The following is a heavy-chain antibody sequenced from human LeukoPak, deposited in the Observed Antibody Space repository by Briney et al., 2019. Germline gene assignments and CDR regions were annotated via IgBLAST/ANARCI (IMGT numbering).Heavy chain of an antibody. Sequence: PGGSLRLSCAASGFTFSTYAMNWVRQAPGKGLEWVPGISVSGGTTYYADSVKGRFTISRDNSKNTLYLQMSSLTVEDTAVYYCAKSNGRGVGNFDYWGQGALVTVSS. CDR3: AKSNGRGVGNFDY. CDR2: ISVSGGTT. D-gene: IGHD1-26*01. CDR1: GFTFSTYA. J-gene: IGHJ4*02. V-gene: IGHV3-23*01.